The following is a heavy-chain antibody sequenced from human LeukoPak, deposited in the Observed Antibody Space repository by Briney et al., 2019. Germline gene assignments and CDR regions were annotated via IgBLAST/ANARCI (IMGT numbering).Heavy chain of an antibody. CDR2: IDSGGST. CDR1: GFTVSSNY. J-gene: IGHJ4*02. CDR3: ARPDKGERGIDY. D-gene: IGHD3-10*01. Sequence: PGGSLRLSCAASGFTVSSNYMNWVRQAPGKGLEWVSVIDSGGSTYYADSVKGRFTISRDNSKNTLYLQMNSLRAEDTAVYYCARPDKGERGIDYWGQGTLVTVSS. V-gene: IGHV3-66*04.